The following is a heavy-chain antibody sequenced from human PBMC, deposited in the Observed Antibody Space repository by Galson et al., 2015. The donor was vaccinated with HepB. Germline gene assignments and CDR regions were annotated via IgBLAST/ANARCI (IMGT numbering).Heavy chain of an antibody. J-gene: IGHJ4*02. CDR3: ARARGTMVRGVAPSY. CDR1: GYTFTGYY. D-gene: IGHD3-10*01. CDR2: INPNSGGT. Sequence: SVKVSCKASGYTFTGYYMHWVRQAPGQGLEWMGRINPNSGGTNYAQKFQGRVIMTRDTSISTAYMELSRLRSDDTAVYYCARARGTMVRGVAPSYWGQGTLVTVSS. V-gene: IGHV1-2*06.